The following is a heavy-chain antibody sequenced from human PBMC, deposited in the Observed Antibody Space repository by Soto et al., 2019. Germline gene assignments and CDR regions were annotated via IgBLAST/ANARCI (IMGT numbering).Heavy chain of an antibody. CDR2: IWYAGSNK. J-gene: IGHJ4*02. V-gene: IGHV3-33*01. CDR3: ARDRYSSGWYDLDY. Sequence: QVQLVESGGGVVQPGRSLRLSCAASGFTFSSYGMHWFRQAPGKGLEGVAVIWYAGSNKYYADSVRVRFTISRDNSKNTLYLQMNSLRVEDTTVYYCARDRYSSGWYDLDYWGQGTLVTVSS. D-gene: IGHD6-19*01. CDR1: GFTFSSYG.